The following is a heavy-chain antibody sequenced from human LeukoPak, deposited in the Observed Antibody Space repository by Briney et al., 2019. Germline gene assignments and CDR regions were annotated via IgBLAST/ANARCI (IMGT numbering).Heavy chain of an antibody. CDR1: GFTFSNAW. J-gene: IGHJ1*01. CDR2: IGGSGATI. CDR3: AKGIRITMIVVVITPGYFQH. Sequence: GGSLRLSCAASGFTFSNAWMSWVRQAPGKGLEWVSYIGGSGATIYYADSVKGRFTISRDNSKNTLYLQMNSLRAEDTAVYYCAKGIRITMIVVVITPGYFQHWGQGTLVTVSS. D-gene: IGHD3-22*01. V-gene: IGHV3-23*01.